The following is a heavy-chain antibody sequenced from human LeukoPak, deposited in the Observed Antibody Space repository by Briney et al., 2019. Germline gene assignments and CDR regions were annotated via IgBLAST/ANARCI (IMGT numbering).Heavy chain of an antibody. J-gene: IGHJ5*02. D-gene: IGHD2-15*01. V-gene: IGHV1-18*01. CDR2: TNAYNGNT. CDR3: ARVSYSGGSCYYPRRFHNWFDP. CDR1: GYTFTSYG. Sequence: GASVKLSCKASGYTFTSYGISWVRQAPGQGLEWRGWTNAYNGNTNDAQTLQRRVAMTTDTSTSPADRELSSLRAGDTAVYYCARVSYSGGSCYYPRRFHNWFDPWGQGTLVTVSS.